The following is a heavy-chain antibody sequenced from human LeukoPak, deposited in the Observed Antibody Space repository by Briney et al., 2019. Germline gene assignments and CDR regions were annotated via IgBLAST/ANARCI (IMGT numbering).Heavy chain of an antibody. CDR2: IYHSGYA. J-gene: IGHJ6*03. Sequence: SETLSLTCGVSGYSINSGYSWTWLRQRPGKGLEWIGNIYHSGYAYYNPSLKSRVTISLDASKNQFSLKLSSVTAADTAVYYCARSSLRGQWGGYYYYMDVWGKGTTVTVSS. CDR3: ARSSLRGQWGGYYYYMDV. V-gene: IGHV4-38-2*01. CDR1: GYSINSGYS. D-gene: IGHD3-10*01.